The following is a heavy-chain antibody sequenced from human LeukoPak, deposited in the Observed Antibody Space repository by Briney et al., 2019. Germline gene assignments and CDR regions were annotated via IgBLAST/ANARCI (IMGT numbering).Heavy chain of an antibody. J-gene: IGHJ4*02. D-gene: IGHD6-13*01. CDR2: LWYDGVNT. V-gene: IGHV3-33*01. Sequence: GGSLRLSCGASGFXISTYGMHWVRQAPGKGLEWVAVLWYDGVNTYYADSVKGRFTISRDNSKNTLYLQMNSLRAEDAAVYYCARAQDSSSWYLDSWGQGTLVTVSS. CDR1: GFXISTYG. CDR3: ARAQDSSSWYLDS.